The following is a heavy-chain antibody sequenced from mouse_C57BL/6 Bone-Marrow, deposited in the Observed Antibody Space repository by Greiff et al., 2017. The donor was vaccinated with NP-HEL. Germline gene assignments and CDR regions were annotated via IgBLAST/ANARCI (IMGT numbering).Heavy chain of an antibody. CDR2: IYPGDGDT. CDR1: GYAFSSYW. Sequence: VKLQQSGAELVKPGASVKISCKASGYAFSSYWMNWVKQRPGKGLEWIGQIYPGDGDTNYNGKFKGKATLTADKSSSTAYMQLSSLTSEDSAVYFCARSGGSSPNWYFDVWGTGTTVTVSS. V-gene: IGHV1-80*01. CDR3: ARSGGSSPNWYFDV. J-gene: IGHJ1*03. D-gene: IGHD1-1*01.